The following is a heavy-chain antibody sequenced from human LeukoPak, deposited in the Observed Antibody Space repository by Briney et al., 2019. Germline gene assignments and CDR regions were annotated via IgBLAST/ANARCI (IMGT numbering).Heavy chain of an antibody. Sequence: SETLSLTCAVYGGSFSGYYWSWIRQPPGKGLEWIGEIIHSGSTNYNPSLKSRVTISVDTSKNQFSLKLSSVTAADTAVYYCARLCTLGYSSSWYSYNWFDPWGQGTLVTVSS. D-gene: IGHD6-13*01. J-gene: IGHJ5*02. V-gene: IGHV4-34*12. CDR2: IIHSGST. CDR3: ARLCTLGYSSSWYSYNWFDP. CDR1: GGSFSGYY.